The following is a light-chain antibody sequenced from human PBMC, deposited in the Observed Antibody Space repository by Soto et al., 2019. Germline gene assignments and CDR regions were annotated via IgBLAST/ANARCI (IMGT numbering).Light chain of an antibody. Sequence: EILLTQFPATLSVSPGERATLSCRASQSLGSNLAWYQQKPGQAPRLLIYGASTRATSIPARFSGSGSGTEFTLTISSLQSEDFAVYWCQNYNDWPSWTFGQGTKVDIK. CDR3: QNYNDWPSWT. J-gene: IGKJ1*01. CDR2: GAS. V-gene: IGKV3-15*01. CDR1: QSLGSN.